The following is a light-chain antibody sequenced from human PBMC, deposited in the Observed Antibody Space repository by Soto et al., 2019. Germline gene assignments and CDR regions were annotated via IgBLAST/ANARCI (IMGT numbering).Light chain of an antibody. J-gene: IGLJ1*01. CDR3: QSYDSSLSV. CDR1: SSNIGAGYD. V-gene: IGLV1-40*01. CDR2: GNS. Sequence: QSVLTQPPSVSGASGQRVTISCTGSSSNIGAGYDVHWYQQLPGTAPKLFIYGNSNRPSGVPDRFSGSKSGTSASLAITGRQAEDEADYCCQSYDSSLSVFGTGTELTVL.